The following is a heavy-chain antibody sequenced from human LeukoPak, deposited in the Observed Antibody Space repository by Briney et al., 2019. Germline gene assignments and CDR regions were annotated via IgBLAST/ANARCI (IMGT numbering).Heavy chain of an antibody. CDR3: ARQGYCSSTSCYGPHNFDY. CDR2: IYHSGST. Sequence: PSETLSLTCAASGYSISSGYYWGWIRQPPGKGLEWTGSIYHSGSTYYNPSLKSRVTISVDKSKNQFSLKLSSGTAADTAVYYCARQGYCSSTSCYGPHNFDYWGQGTLVTVSS. CDR1: GYSISSGYY. D-gene: IGHD2-2*01. V-gene: IGHV4-38-2*01. J-gene: IGHJ4*02.